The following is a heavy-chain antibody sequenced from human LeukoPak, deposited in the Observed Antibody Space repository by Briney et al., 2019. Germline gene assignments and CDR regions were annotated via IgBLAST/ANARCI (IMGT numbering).Heavy chain of an antibody. CDR3: ARVDGYCSSTSCYQGGDY. V-gene: IGHV1-2*02. CDR2: ISPNTGVT. Sequence: ASVKVSCKTSGYTFSAYYMHWVRQASGEGLEWMGWISPNTGVTNYAQKFQGRVTMTRDTSINTAYMELSRLTSDDTAVYYCARVDGYCSSTSCYQGGDYWGQGTLVTVSS. CDR1: GYTFSAYY. J-gene: IGHJ4*02. D-gene: IGHD2-2*01.